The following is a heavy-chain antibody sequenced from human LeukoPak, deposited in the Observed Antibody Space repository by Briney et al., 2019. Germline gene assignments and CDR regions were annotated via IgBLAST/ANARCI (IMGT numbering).Heavy chain of an antibody. CDR1: GYTFTSYG. Sequence: ASMKVSCKASGYTFTSYGIRWVRQAPGHGLEWMGWTSAYNGNTNYAQKIQGRVTMTTDTSTSTAYMELRSLRSDDTAVYYCARVSSSSFASDYWGQGTLVTVSS. CDR2: TSAYNGNT. D-gene: IGHD6-6*01. V-gene: IGHV1-18*01. J-gene: IGHJ4*02. CDR3: ARVSSSSFASDY.